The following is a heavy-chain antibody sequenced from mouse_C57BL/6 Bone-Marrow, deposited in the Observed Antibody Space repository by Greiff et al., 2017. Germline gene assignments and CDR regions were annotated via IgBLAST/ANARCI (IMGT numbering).Heavy chain of an antibody. CDR3: ARHCCDYGVAY. V-gene: IGHV5-6*02. D-gene: IGHD2-4*01. Sequence: DVMLVESGGDLVKPGGSLKLSCAASGFTFSSYGMSWVRQTPDKRLEWVATISSGGRYPYYPDSVKGRFTISRDNAKNTLYLQMSSLKSEDTAMYDCARHCCDYGVAYWGQGTLVTVSA. CDR1: GFTFSSYG. J-gene: IGHJ3*01. CDR2: ISSGGRYP.